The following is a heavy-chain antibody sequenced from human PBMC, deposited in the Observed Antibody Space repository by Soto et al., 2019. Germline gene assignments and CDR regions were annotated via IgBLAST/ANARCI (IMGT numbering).Heavy chain of an antibody. V-gene: IGHV3-74*01. CDR3: ARDLVLGSGSCEN. J-gene: IGHJ4*02. D-gene: IGHD3-10*01. CDR1: GFAFSSYW. CDR2: IRPDGSGA. Sequence: EVQLVESGGGSVQPGGSLRLSCAASGFAFSSYWMHWFRQVPGKGLVWVSRIRPDGSGANYADSVQGRFTISRDNVKNTLDLQMNSLRAEGTGLYYCARDLVLGSGSCENWGQGTLVTVSS.